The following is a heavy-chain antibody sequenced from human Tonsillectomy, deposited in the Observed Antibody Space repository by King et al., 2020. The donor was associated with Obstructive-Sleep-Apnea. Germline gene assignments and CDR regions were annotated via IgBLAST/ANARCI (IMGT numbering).Heavy chain of an antibody. CDR3: AKGVHSSSWS. CDR2: IRYDGSDI. Sequence: VQLVESGGGVVQPGGSLRLSCAASGFAFSSYGMHWVRQAPNKGLEWVTFIRYDGSDIFYADSVKGRFTISRDNSKNTLSLQMNSLRPEDTAVYYCAKGVHSSSWSWGQGTLVLVSS. V-gene: IGHV3-30*02. D-gene: IGHD6-13*01. CDR1: GFAFSSYG. J-gene: IGHJ5*02.